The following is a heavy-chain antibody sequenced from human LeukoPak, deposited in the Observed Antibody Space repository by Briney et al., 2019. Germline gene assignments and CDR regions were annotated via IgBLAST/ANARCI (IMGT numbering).Heavy chain of an antibody. CDR3: ATLDGTRGGDY. CDR2: IYPDDSDT. D-gene: IGHD3-16*01. Sequence: GESLKISCKGSGYRSTRYWIGWVRQMLGKGLEWLGIIYPDDSDTRYSPSFEGQVSISADKSINTAYLQWGSLKASDTAIYYCATLDGTRGGDYWGQGTLVTVSS. J-gene: IGHJ4*02. V-gene: IGHV5-51*01. CDR1: GYRSTRYW.